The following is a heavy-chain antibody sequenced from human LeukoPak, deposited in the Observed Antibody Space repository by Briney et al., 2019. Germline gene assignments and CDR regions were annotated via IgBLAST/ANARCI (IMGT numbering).Heavy chain of an antibody. CDR3: ARDLKVGATITWYFDL. J-gene: IGHJ2*01. CDR2: IYYSGST. V-gene: IGHV4-31*03. D-gene: IGHD1-26*01. CDR1: GGSISSGGYY. Sequence: KSSETLSLTCTVSGGSISSGGYYWSWIRQHPGKGLEWIGYIYYSGSTYYNPSLKSRVTISVDTSKNQFSLKLSSVTAADTAVYYCARDLKVGATITWYFDLWGRGTLVTVSS.